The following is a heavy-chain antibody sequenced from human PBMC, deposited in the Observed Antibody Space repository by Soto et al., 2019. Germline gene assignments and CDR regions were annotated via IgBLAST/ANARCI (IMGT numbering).Heavy chain of an antibody. V-gene: IGHV4-34*01. J-gene: IGHJ5*02. CDR3: ARVLLPPSWFDP. CDR2: INHSGST. Sequence: SETLSLTCAVYGGSFSGYYWSWIRQPPGKGLEWIGEINHSGSTNYNPSLKSRVTISVDTSKNQFSLKLSSVTAADTAVYYCARVLLPPSWFDPWGQGTLVTVSS. CDR1: GGSFSGYY. D-gene: IGHD2-15*01.